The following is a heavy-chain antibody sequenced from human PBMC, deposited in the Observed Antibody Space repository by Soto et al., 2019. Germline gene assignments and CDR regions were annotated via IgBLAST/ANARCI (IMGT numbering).Heavy chain of an antibody. V-gene: IGHV6-1*01. D-gene: IGHD3-3*01. CDR2: TYYRSKWYN. CDR3: ARFGADHTYYYYGLDV. Sequence: SQPRALTWAISGDIVSINSAAWSWIIQSPSRGLEWLGRTYYRSKWYNDDAVAVKSRITINPDPSKNQFSLQLNSVTPEDQAVHSCARFGADHTYYYYGLDVWGPGTT. CDR1: GDIVSINSAA. J-gene: IGHJ6*02.